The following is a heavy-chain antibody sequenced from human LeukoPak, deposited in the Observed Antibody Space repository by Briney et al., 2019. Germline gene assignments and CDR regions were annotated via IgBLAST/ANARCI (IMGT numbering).Heavy chain of an antibody. D-gene: IGHD3-10*01. J-gene: IGHJ4*02. CDR3: ARASGSGSYYFGY. Sequence: GSLRLSCAASGFTVSSNYMSWVRQPPGKGLEWIGEINHSGSTNYNPSLKSRVTISVDTSKNQFSLKLSSVTAADTAVYYCARASGSGSYYFGYWGQGTLVTVSS. CDR1: GFTVSSNY. V-gene: IGHV4-34*01. CDR2: INHSGST.